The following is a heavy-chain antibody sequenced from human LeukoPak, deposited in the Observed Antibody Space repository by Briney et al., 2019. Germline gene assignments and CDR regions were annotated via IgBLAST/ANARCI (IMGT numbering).Heavy chain of an antibody. CDR2: ISGSGGST. D-gene: IGHD3-10*01. J-gene: IGHJ4*02. CDR3: ASHVRGVIIAYFDY. Sequence: GGSLRLSCAASGFTFSSHAMSWVRQAPGKGLEWVSAISGSGGSTYYADSVKGRFTISRDNSKNTLYLQMNSLRAEDTAVYYCASHVRGVIIAYFDYWGQGTLVTVSS. V-gene: IGHV3-23*01. CDR1: GFTFSSHA.